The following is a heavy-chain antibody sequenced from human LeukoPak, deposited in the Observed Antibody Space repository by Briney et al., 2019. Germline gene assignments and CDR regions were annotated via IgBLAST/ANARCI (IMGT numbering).Heavy chain of an antibody. Sequence: SETLSLTCTVSGGSISSYYWSWIRQPPGKGLEWIGYIYYSGSTNYNPSLKSRVTISVDTSKNQFSLKLSSVTAADTAVYYCARYCSSTSCCEESDYGMDVWGQGTTVTVSS. CDR1: GGSISSYY. CDR3: ARYCSSTSCCEESDYGMDV. CDR2: IYYSGST. J-gene: IGHJ6*02. D-gene: IGHD2-2*01. V-gene: IGHV4-59*01.